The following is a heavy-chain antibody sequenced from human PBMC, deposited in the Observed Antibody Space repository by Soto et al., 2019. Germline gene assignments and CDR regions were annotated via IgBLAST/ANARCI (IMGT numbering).Heavy chain of an antibody. CDR1: GYTFTAYA. CDR2: IKPANGNT. CDR3: TRSAISPYGGLIGPFDY. D-gene: IGHD3-16*02. V-gene: IGHV1-3*05. Sequence: QVQLAQSGAEERKPGASVKVSCEATGYTFTAYALHWVRQAPGQRLEWMGWIKPANGNTKYSQRFQGRLTITSDTXXKXXYMELSSLTSEDTAMYYCTRSAISPYGGLIGPFDYWGQGNLVAVSS. J-gene: IGHJ4*02.